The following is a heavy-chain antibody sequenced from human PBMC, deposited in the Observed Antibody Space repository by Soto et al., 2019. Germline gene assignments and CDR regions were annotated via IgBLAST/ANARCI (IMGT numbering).Heavy chain of an antibody. CDR3: ARAMVVTQNWFDP. CDR2: IYYSGST. V-gene: IGHV4-59*08. D-gene: IGHD2-21*02. Sequence: WETLSLTCAVSGGSISSYYWSWIRQPPGKGLEWIGFIYYSGSTNYNPSLKSRVTISVDTSKNQFSLKLSSVTAADTAVYYCARAMVVTQNWFDPWGQGTLVTVSS. J-gene: IGHJ5*02. CDR1: GGSISSYY.